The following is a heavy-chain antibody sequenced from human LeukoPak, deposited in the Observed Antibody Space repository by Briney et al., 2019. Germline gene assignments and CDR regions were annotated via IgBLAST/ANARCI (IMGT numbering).Heavy chain of an antibody. CDR3: ASDPRVDHCGMDV. CDR1: GFTVSTSY. D-gene: IGHD2-15*01. Sequence: GGSLRLSCAASGFTVSTSYMSWVRQAPGMGLEWISIIFSGGTTYYADSVKGRFTISRDNSKNTLYLQMNSLRAEDTAVYYCASDPRVDHCGMDVWGQGTTVTVSS. J-gene: IGHJ6*02. V-gene: IGHV3-66*01. CDR2: IFSGGTT.